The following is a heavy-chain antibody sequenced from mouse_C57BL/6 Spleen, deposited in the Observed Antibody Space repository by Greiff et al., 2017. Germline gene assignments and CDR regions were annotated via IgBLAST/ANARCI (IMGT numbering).Heavy chain of an antibody. CDR2: INPSTGGT. CDR3: ARSSGYYFFDY. Sequence: VQLQQSGPELVKPGASVKISCKASGYSFTGYYMHWVKQSSEKSLEWIGEINPSTGGTSYNQKFKGKDTLTVDKSSSTAYLQLKSLTSEYSAVYYCARSSGYYFFDYWGQGTTLTVSS. V-gene: IGHV1-43*01. CDR1: GYSFTGYY. D-gene: IGHD2-3*01. J-gene: IGHJ2*01.